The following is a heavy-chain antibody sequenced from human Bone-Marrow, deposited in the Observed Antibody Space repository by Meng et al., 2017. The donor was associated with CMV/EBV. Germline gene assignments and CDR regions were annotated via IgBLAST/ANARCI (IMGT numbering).Heavy chain of an antibody. CDR1: GFTFSSYA. CDR3: ARVYSNYVGMDV. J-gene: IGHJ6*02. Sequence: GESLKISCAASGFTFSSYAMHWVRQAPGKGLEWVAVISYDGSNKYYADSAKGRFTISRDNSKNTLYLQMNSLRAEDTAVYYCARVYSNYVGMDVWGQGTTVTVSS. CDR2: ISYDGSNK. V-gene: IGHV3-30-3*01. D-gene: IGHD4-11*01.